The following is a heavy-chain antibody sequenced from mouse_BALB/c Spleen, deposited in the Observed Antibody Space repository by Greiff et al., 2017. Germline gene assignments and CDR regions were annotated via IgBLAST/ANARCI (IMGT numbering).Heavy chain of an antibody. CDR3: ARLYYRYDYAMDY. J-gene: IGHJ4*01. D-gene: IGHD2-14*01. V-gene: IGHV8-12*01. CDR1: GFSLSTSGMG. CDR2: IYWDDDK. Sequence: QVTLKESGPGILQPSQTLSLTCSFSGFSLSTSGMGVSWIRQPSGKGLEWLAHIYWDDDKRYNPSLKSRLTISKDTSSNQVFLKITSVDTADTATYYCARLYYRYDYAMDYWGQGTSVTVSS.